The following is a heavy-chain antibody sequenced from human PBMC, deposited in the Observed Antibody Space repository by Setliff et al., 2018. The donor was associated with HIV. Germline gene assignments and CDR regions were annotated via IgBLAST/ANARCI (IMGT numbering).Heavy chain of an antibody. CDR3: ARVPGRDYYDTSGDFDY. J-gene: IGHJ4*02. Sequence: SETLSLTCTVSGDSISSYYWSWIRQPPGKGLECIGHLYHSGSTHYSPSLKSRVTMSVATSKNQFSLKVTSVTAADTAVYYCARVPGRDYYDTSGDFDYWGLGTLVTVSS. D-gene: IGHD3-22*01. V-gene: IGHV4-59*12. CDR2: LYHSGST. CDR1: GDSISSYY.